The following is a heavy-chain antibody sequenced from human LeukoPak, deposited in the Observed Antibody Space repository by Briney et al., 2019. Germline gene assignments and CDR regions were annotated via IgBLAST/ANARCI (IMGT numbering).Heavy chain of an antibody. V-gene: IGHV3-30-3*01. D-gene: IGHD2-21*02. Sequence: GGSLRLSCAASGFTFRTYAMHWLRQAPAKGLEWVAVISSDESYKYYADSVKGRFTISRDNSKNTLYLQMDSLKAEDTALYYCAREKSGDDCKFDYWGQGALVTVSS. CDR2: ISSDESYK. CDR1: GFTFRTYA. CDR3: AREKSGDDCKFDY. J-gene: IGHJ4*02.